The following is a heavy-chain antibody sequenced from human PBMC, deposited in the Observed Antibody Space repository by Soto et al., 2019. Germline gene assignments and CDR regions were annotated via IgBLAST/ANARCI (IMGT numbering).Heavy chain of an antibody. CDR2: ISYDGDNE. J-gene: IGHJ4*02. CDR1: GFTFSNYG. Sequence: QVQLVESGGDVVQPGRSLRLSCAASGFTFSNYGMHWVRQAPGKGLEWVAIISYDGDNEYYADSVRGRFTISRDNSKNTLYLQTSSLRQEDTAVYYCAKDGGPVYCNSPGCSAKHFDYWGQGTLVTVSS. V-gene: IGHV3-30*18. CDR3: AKDGGPVYCNSPGCSAKHFDY. D-gene: IGHD2-2*01.